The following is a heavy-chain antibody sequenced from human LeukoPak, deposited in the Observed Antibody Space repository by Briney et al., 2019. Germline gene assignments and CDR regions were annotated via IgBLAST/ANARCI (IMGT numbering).Heavy chain of an antibody. CDR3: ARARRDCSGGSCYPDYNWFDP. CDR1: GFTFSSYE. J-gene: IGHJ5*02. Sequence: GGSLRLSCAASGFTFSSYEMNWVRQAPGKGLDWVSYISSSGSAIYYAASVRGRFTISRDNAKNSLYLQMNSLRAEDTAVYYCARARRDCSGGSCYPDYNWFDPWGQGTLVTVSS. D-gene: IGHD2-15*01. CDR2: ISSSGSAI. V-gene: IGHV3-48*03.